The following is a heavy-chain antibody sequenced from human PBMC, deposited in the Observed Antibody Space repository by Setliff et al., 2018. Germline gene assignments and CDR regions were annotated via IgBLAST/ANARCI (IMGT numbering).Heavy chain of an antibody. CDR1: GGSFSDSY. Sequence: SETLSLTCAVYGGSFSDSYWSWIRQSPGKGLEWIGEINHSGSTNYNPSLKTRVTISVDTSKNQFSLKLSSLTAADMTKYYCARGGHSGPDAFDSWGQGTRVTVSS. D-gene: IGHD5-12*01. J-gene: IGHJ3*01. CDR2: INHSGST. V-gene: IGHV4-34*01. CDR3: ARGGHSGPDAFDS.